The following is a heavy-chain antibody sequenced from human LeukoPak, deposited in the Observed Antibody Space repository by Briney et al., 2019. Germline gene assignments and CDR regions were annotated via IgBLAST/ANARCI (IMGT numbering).Heavy chain of an antibody. CDR3: ARGLSTRGYNWNYLFDY. CDR2: IIPIFGTA. CDR1: GYTFTHAY. V-gene: IGHV1-69*05. J-gene: IGHJ4*02. Sequence: ASVKVSCKASGYTFTHAYIHWVRQAPGQGLEWMGGIIPIFGTANYAQKFKGRVTITTDESTSTVYMELSSLRSEDTAVYYCARGLSTRGYNWNYLFDYWGQGTLVTVSS. D-gene: IGHD1-7*01.